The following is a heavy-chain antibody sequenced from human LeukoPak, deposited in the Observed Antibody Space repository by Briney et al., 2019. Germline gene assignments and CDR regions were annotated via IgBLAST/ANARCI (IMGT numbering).Heavy chain of an antibody. D-gene: IGHD3-22*01. CDR2: ISSSSSYI. CDR3: ASRDDSSGYLDAFDI. J-gene: IGHJ3*02. V-gene: IGHV3-21*01. CDR1: GFTFSSYS. Sequence: GGSLRLSCAASGFTFSSYSMNWVRQAPGKGLEWVPSISSSSSYIYYADSVKGRFTISRDNAKNSLYLQMNSLRAEDTAVYYCASRDDSSGYLDAFDIWGQGTMVTVSS.